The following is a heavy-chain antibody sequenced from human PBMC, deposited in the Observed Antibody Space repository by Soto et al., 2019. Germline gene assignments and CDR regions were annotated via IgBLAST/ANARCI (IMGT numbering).Heavy chain of an antibody. CDR3: AKDWKSDCSSWYSNYYYYYYMDV. J-gene: IGHJ6*03. CDR1: GFTFSSYA. CDR2: ISGSGGST. D-gene: IGHD6-13*01. Sequence: GGSLRLSCAASGFTFSSYAMSWVRQAPGKGLEWVSAISGSGGSTYYADSVKGRFTISRDNSKNTLYLQMNSLRAEDTAVYYCAKDWKSDCSSWYSNYYYYYYMDVWGKGTTVTVSS. V-gene: IGHV3-23*01.